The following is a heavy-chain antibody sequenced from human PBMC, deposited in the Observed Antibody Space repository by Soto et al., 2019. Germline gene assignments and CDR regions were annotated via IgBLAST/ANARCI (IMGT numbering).Heavy chain of an antibody. V-gene: IGHV3-48*01. CDR1: GFTFSSYS. Sequence: GGSLRLSCAASGFTFSSYSMNWVRQAPGKGLEWVSYISRSSSTIFYADSVKGRFTISRDNAKNSLYLQVNSLRAEDTAVYYCARDLGSSWYPEYFQHWGQGTLVTVSS. CDR3: ARDLGSSWYPEYFQH. D-gene: IGHD6-13*01. CDR2: ISRSSSTI. J-gene: IGHJ1*01.